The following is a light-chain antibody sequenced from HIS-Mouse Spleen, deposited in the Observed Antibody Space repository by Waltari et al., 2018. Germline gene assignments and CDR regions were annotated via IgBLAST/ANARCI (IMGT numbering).Light chain of an antibody. CDR1: NIGSKS. V-gene: IGLV3-21*03. J-gene: IGLJ2*01. Sequence: SYVLTQPPSVSVAPGKTARITCGGNNIGSKSVHWYQQKPGQAPVLVVYDDSDRPSGIPGRFAGANSGNTGTLTISRVEAGDEADYYGQVWDSSSDHVVFGGGTKLTVL. CDR3: QVWDSSSDHVV. CDR2: DDS.